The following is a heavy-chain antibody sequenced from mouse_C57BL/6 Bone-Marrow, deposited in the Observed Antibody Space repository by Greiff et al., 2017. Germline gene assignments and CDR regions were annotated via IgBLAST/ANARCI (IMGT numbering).Heavy chain of an antibody. J-gene: IGHJ3*01. V-gene: IGHV1-26*01. CDR2: INPNNGGT. Sequence: EVQLQQSGPELVKPGASVKISCKASGYTFTDYYMNWVKQSHGKSLEWIGDINPNNGGTSYNQKFKGKATLTVDKSSSTAYMELRSLTSEDSAVYYCARNYDYEGPFAYWGQGTLVTVSA. CDR1: GYTFTDYY. CDR3: ARNYDYEGPFAY. D-gene: IGHD2-4*01.